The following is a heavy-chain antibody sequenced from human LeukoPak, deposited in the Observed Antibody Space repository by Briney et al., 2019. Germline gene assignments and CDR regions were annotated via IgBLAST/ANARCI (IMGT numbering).Heavy chain of an antibody. CDR2: ISWNSGSI. V-gene: IGHV3-9*01. CDR1: GFTFDDYA. CDR3: AKDTQAEAGIRHFDY. D-gene: IGHD6-19*01. J-gene: IGHJ4*02. Sequence: PGRSLRLSCAASGFTFDDYAMHWVRQAPGKGLEWVSGISWNSGSIGYADSVKGRFTISRDNAKNSLYLQMNSLRAEDTALYYCAKDTQAEAGIRHFDYWGQGTLVTVSS.